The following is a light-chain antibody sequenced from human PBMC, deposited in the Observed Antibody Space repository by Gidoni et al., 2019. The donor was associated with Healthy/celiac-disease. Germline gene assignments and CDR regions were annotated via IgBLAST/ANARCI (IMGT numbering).Light chain of an antibody. CDR3: QQSYSTLT. CDR1: QSISSY. Sequence: DIQMTQSPSSLSASVGDRVTITCRARQSISSYLNWYQQKPEKAPKLLIYAASSLQSGVPSRFSGSGSGTDFTLTISSLQPEDVATYYWQQSYSTLTFGGGTKVEIK. J-gene: IGKJ4*01. V-gene: IGKV1-39*01. CDR2: AAS.